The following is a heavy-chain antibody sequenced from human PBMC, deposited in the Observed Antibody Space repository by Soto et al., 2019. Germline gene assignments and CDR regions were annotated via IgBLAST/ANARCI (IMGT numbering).Heavy chain of an antibody. CDR2: IWYDGSNK. V-gene: IGHV3-33*01. D-gene: IGHD6-19*01. Sequence: GGSLRLSCAASGFTFSSYGMHWVRQAPGKGLEWVAVIWYDGSNKYYADTVKGRFTISRDNSKNTLYLQMNSLRAEDTAVYYCARDRGYSSGPPLDYWGQGTLVTVSS. CDR1: GFTFSSYG. CDR3: ARDRGYSSGPPLDY. J-gene: IGHJ4*02.